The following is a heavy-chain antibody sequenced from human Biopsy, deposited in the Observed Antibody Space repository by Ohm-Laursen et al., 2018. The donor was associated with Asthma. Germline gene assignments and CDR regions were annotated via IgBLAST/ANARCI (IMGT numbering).Heavy chain of an antibody. CDR2: IMTVFGTT. V-gene: IGHV1-69*13. J-gene: IGHJ6*02. Sequence: GASVKVSCKAPGGTFSNFDISWVRQAPGQGLEWLGGIMTVFGTTNYAQKFQGRVTITADESTSTAYMEVTSLGSEDTAIYYCARCQVGYSSGWSLLLKKIYYSGMDVWGQGTAITVSS. CDR1: GGTFSNFD. D-gene: IGHD6-19*01. CDR3: ARCQVGYSSGWSLLLKKIYYSGMDV.